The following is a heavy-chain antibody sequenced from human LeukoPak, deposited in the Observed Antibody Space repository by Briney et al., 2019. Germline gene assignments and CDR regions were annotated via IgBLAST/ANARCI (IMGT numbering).Heavy chain of an antibody. CDR2: IHDMWST. Sequence: SEPLSLTCKVSGGSIRRCGYLWVWMRLPPGKGVEWIGSIHDMWSTYYNPSLKSRVTISVDTSNNQSSLKLSFVTAADTPVYYRARHKRAPTGWFDRWGQGTLVTVSS. V-gene: IGHV4-39*01. J-gene: IGHJ5*02. CDR3: ARHKRAPTGWFDR. CDR1: GGSIRRCGYL. D-gene: IGHD1-14*01.